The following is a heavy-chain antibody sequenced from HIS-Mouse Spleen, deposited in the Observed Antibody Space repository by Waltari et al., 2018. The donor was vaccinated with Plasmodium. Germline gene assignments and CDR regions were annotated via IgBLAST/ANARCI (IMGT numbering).Heavy chain of an antibody. V-gene: IGHV1-24*01. CDR1: GYTLTELS. CDR3: ATAGRGSYYLVDY. CDR2: VEPEDVET. D-gene: IGHD1-26*01. J-gene: IGHJ4*02. Sequence: QVQLVQSGAEVKKPGASVKVSCKVSGYTLTELSMHWVRQAPGKGLEWMGGVEPEDVETIYAKKFQGRVTMTEDTSTDTAYMELSSLRSEDTAVYYCATAGRGSYYLVDYWGQGTLVTVSS.